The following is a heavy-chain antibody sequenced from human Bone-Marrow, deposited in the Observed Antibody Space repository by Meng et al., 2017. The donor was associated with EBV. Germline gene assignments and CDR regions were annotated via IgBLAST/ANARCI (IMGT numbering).Heavy chain of an antibody. D-gene: IGHD2/OR15-2a*01. CDR1: GVSVNSGTYH. Sequence: QVQREESGPGLVKPSDTMSLTCVVSGVSVNSGTYHWSWIRQSPGKGLEWIGYIYDTGTTIYNPSLNSRVTILLETSKNQFSLRLHSVTTADTAVYYCAKSRSSTPGIVDDWGQGTLVTVSS. CDR3: AKSRSSTPGIVDD. J-gene: IGHJ4*02. V-gene: IGHV4-61*01. CDR2: IYDTGTT.